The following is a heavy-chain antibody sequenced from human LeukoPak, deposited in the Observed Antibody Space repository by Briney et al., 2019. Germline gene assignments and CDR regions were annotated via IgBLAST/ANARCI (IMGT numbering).Heavy chain of an antibody. V-gene: IGHV4-31*03. D-gene: IGHD3-22*01. Sequence: SETLSLTCTVSGGSISSGGYYWSWIRQHPGKGLEWIGYIYYSGSTYYNPSLKSRVTISVDTSKNQFSLKLSSVTAADTAVYYCARGAYYYDGSGQYYFDYWGQGTLVTVSS. CDR2: IYYSGST. J-gene: IGHJ4*02. CDR1: GGSISSGGYY. CDR3: ARGAYYYDGSGQYYFDY.